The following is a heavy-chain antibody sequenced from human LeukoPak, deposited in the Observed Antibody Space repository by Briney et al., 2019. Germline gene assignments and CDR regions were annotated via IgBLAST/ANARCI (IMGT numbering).Heavy chain of an antibody. V-gene: IGHV1-46*01. Sequence: ASVKVSCKASGYTFTSYYMHWVRQAPGQGLEWMGIINPSGGSTSYAQKFQGRVTMTRDTPTSTVYMELSSLRSEDTAVYYCARDGDYVWGSYRFYPLDYWGQGTLVTVSS. CDR1: GYTFTSYY. D-gene: IGHD3-16*02. CDR2: INPSGGST. CDR3: ARDGDYVWGSYRFYPLDY. J-gene: IGHJ4*02.